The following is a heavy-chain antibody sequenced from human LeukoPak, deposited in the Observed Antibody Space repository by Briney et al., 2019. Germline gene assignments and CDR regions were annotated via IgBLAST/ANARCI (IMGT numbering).Heavy chain of an antibody. V-gene: IGHV3-30*04. CDR3: AREKRGWYPAY. J-gene: IGHJ4*02. CDR2: ISYDGSDE. Sequence: GRSLRLSCAASGFTFSTYAMHWVRQAPGKGLEWVALISYDGSDEYYADSVQGRFTISRDNLENTLSLQMSNLRPEDTAVYYCAREKRGWYPAYCGQGTQVTVSS. D-gene: IGHD6-19*01. CDR1: GFTFSTYA.